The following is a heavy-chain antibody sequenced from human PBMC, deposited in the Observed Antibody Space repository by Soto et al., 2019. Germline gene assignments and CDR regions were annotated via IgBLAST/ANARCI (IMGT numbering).Heavy chain of an antibody. Sequence: QVQLVQSGAEVKKPGSSVKVSCKASGGTFSSYTISWVRQAPGQGLEWMGGIIPIFGTANYAQKFQGRVTITADESTSTAYMKLSSLRSEDTAVYYCARARNYNYYHGMDVWGQGTTVTVSS. V-gene: IGHV1-69*12. CDR2: IIPIFGTA. CDR1: GGTFSSYT. J-gene: IGHJ6*02. CDR3: ARARNYNYYHGMDV. D-gene: IGHD3-10*01.